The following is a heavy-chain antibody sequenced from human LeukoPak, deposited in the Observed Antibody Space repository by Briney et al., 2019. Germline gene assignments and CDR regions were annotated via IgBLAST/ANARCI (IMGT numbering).Heavy chain of an antibody. CDR3: ATYSSSNGREFQY. V-gene: IGHV3-7*01. CDR2: IKQDGSEK. D-gene: IGHD2-2*01. J-gene: IGHJ1*01. CDR1: GFIFSSYW. Sequence: GGSLRLSCAASGFIFSSYWMTWVRQAPGKGLEWVANIKQDGSEKYYVDSVKGRFTISRDNAKNSLYLQMNSLRAEDTAVYYCATYSSSNGREFQYWGQGTLVTVSS.